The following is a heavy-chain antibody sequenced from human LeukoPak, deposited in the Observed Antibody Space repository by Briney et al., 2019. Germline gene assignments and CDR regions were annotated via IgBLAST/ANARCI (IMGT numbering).Heavy chain of an antibody. D-gene: IGHD4-17*01. CDR1: GIIFSDYA. J-gene: IGHJ5*02. CDR3: ARYGDYYWFDP. Sequence: GRSLRLSCAASGIIFSDYAMHWVRQAPGKGLDWVAVVSYDGRDKQYADFVKGRFTISRDNAKNSLYLQMNSLRAEDTAVYYCARYGDYYWFDPWGQGTLVTVSS. V-gene: IGHV3-30*04. CDR2: VSYDGRDK.